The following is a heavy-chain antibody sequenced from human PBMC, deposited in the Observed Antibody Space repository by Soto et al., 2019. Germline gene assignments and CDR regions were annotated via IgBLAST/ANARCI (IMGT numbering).Heavy chain of an antibody. CDR1: GGSFSGYY. Sequence: QVQLQQWGAGLLKPSETLSLTCAVYGGSFSGYYCSWIRQPPGKGLELIGEINHSGSTNYNPSLKSRVTISVDTSKNQFSLKLSSVTAADTAVYYCARGVWYFDYWGQGTLVTVSS. D-gene: IGHD2-21*01. CDR3: ARGVWYFDY. J-gene: IGHJ4*02. V-gene: IGHV4-34*01. CDR2: INHSGST.